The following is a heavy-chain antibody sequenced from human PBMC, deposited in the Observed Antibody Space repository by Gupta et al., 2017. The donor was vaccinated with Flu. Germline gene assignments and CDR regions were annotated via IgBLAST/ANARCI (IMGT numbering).Heavy chain of an antibody. D-gene: IGHD3-10*01. V-gene: IGHV4-34*01. J-gene: IGHJ5*02. CDR2: INHSGST. CDR3: ARGMSIGDWFDP. CDR1: AGSFSRYD. Sequence: QVQLEQWGAALLKPSETLSLTCQGYAGSFSRYDWRWIRQPPGKGLEWIGEINHSGSTNYNPSLKSRVTISVDTSKNQFSLKLSSVTAADTAVYYCARGMSIGDWFDPWGQGTLVTVSS.